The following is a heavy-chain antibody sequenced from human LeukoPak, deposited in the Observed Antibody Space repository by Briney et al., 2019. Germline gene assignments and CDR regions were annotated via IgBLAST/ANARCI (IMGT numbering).Heavy chain of an antibody. J-gene: IGHJ4*02. Sequence: HPGRSLRLSCAASGFTFSSYAMHWVRQAPGKGLEWVAVISYDGSNKYYADSVKGRFTISRDNSKNTLYLQMNSLRAEDTAVYYCARSNHFELAQYSSGSLDYLGQGALVTVSS. CDR1: GFTFSSYA. CDR2: ISYDGSNK. D-gene: IGHD6-19*01. CDR3: ARSNHFELAQYSSGSLDY. V-gene: IGHV3-30*04.